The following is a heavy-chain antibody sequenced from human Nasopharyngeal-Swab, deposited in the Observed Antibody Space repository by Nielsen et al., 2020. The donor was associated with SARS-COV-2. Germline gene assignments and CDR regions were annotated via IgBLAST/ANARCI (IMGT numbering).Heavy chain of an antibody. D-gene: IGHD6-13*01. V-gene: IGHV3-7*05. CDR3: ASAIAAAGSS. Sequence: VRQAPGKGLEWVANINPDGSVKFYVDSVKGRFTIFRDNVYNSVYLQMSCLTAEDTAVYYCASAIAAAGSSWGQGTLVTVSS. CDR2: INPDGSVK. J-gene: IGHJ5*02.